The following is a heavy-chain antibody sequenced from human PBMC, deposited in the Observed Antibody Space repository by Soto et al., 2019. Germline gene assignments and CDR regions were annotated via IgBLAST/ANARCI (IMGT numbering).Heavy chain of an antibody. CDR2: IYYSGST. CDR3: ARYEALPWYSSGWTHPVNWFDP. V-gene: IGHV4-59*08. J-gene: IGHJ5*02. CDR1: GGSISSYY. D-gene: IGHD6-19*01. Sequence: QVQLQESGPGLVKPSETLSLTCTVSGGSISSYYWSWIRQPPGKGLEWIGYIYYSGSTNYNPSLKSRVTISVDTSKNQFSLKLSSVTAADTAVYYCARYEALPWYSSGWTHPVNWFDPWGQGTLVTVSS.